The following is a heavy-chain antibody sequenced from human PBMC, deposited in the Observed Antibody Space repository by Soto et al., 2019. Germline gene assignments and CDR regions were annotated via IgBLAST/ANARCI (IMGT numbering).Heavy chain of an antibody. D-gene: IGHD3-22*01. Sequence: GGSLRLSCAAPGFIFDDYAMHWVRQVPGKGLEWVSAISWNSGTIAYADSVKGRFTISRDNAKNSLYLQMNSLRSEDTALYYCAKDREGSSGWYGMDVWGQGTTVTVS. CDR3: AKDREGSSGWYGMDV. CDR2: ISWNSGTI. V-gene: IGHV3-9*01. J-gene: IGHJ6*02. CDR1: GFIFDDYA.